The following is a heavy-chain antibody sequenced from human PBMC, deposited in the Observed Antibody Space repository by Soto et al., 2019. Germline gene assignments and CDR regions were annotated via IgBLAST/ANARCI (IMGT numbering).Heavy chain of an antibody. Sequence: ASLKVSCKASGYTFTSYDINWVRQATGQGLEWMGWMNPNSGNTGYAQKFQGRVTMTRNTSISTAYMELSSLRSEDTAVYYCARGPIIPNYGDYVRSYYYYYMDVWGKGTTVTVSS. CDR1: GYTFTSYD. J-gene: IGHJ6*03. V-gene: IGHV1-8*01. CDR2: MNPNSGNT. CDR3: ARGPIIPNYGDYVRSYYYYYMDV. D-gene: IGHD4-17*01.